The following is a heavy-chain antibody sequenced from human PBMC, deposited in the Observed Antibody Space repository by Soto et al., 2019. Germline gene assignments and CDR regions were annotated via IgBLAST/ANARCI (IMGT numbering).Heavy chain of an antibody. D-gene: IGHD2-2*01. CDR1: GGTISSSSYY. CDR2: IYYTGGT. Sequence: PSETLSLTCTVPGGTISSSSYYWGWIRQPPGKGLERIGSIYYTGGTYYNPSLKSRVTISVDTSKNQFSLKLSSVTAADTAVYYCARQSGYCTSTSCYASLMNWFDPWGQGTLVTVPQ. CDR3: ARQSGYCTSTSCYASLMNWFDP. J-gene: IGHJ5*02. V-gene: IGHV4-39*01.